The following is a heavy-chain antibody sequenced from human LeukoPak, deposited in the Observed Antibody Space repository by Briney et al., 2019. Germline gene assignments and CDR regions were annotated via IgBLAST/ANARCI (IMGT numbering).Heavy chain of an antibody. CDR1: GFTFSSYS. CDR3: ARDGRDGYNRAPGAFDI. J-gene: IGHJ3*02. Sequence: GGSLRLSCAASGFTFSSYSVNWVRQAPGKGLEWVSYISSSSSPIYYADSVKGRFTISRDNAKNLLYLQMNSLGDEDTAVYYCARDGRDGYNRAPGAFDIWGQGTVVTVSS. CDR2: ISSSSSPI. D-gene: IGHD5-24*01. V-gene: IGHV3-48*02.